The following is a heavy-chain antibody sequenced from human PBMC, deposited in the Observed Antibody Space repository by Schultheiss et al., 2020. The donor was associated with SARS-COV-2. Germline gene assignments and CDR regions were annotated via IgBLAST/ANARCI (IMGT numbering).Heavy chain of an antibody. V-gene: IGHV3-30*03. D-gene: IGHD1-26*01. Sequence: GGSLRLSCAASGFTFSDYYMSGVRQAPGKGLEWVAVISYDGSNKYYADSVRGRFTISRDNAKNTLYLQMNSLRAEDTAVYYCARGIMGDSVAFDVWGQGTMVTVSS. CDR2: ISYDGSNK. CDR1: GFTFSDYY. CDR3: ARGIMGDSVAFDV. J-gene: IGHJ3*01.